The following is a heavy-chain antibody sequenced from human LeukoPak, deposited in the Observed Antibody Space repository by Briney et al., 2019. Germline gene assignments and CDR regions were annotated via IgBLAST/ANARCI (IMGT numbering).Heavy chain of an antibody. J-gene: IGHJ4*02. D-gene: IGHD6-19*01. CDR2: IYPGDSDT. CDR3: ARVAALAGFGWGDFDY. CDR1: GYSFTSYW. V-gene: IGHV5-51*01. Sequence: GESLKISCKGSGYSFTSYWIGWVRQMPGKGLEWMGIIYPGDSDTRYSPSFQGQVTISADKSISIAYLQWSSLKASDTAIYYCARVAALAGFGWGDFDYWGQGTLVTVSS.